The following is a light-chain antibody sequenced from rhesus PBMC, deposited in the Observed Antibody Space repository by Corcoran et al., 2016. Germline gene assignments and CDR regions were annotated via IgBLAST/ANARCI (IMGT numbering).Light chain of an antibody. CDR2: VAS. CDR3: LQHNSYPPS. Sequence: DIQMTQSPSSLSASVGDTVTITCRASQGISSYSNWFQQKPEKAPKSLIYVASSWESGVPSRFSGSGSGTEFTLTFSSLQPADFAAYYYLQHNSYPPSFSQGTKVEIK. V-gene: IGKV1-28*01. CDR1: QGISSY. J-gene: IGKJ2*01.